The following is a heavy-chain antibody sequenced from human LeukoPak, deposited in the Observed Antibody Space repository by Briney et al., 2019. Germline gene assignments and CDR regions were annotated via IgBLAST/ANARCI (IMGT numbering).Heavy chain of an antibody. Sequence: PSETLSLTCTVSGGSISSYYWSWIRQPAGKGLEWIGRIYTSGSTNYNPSLKSRVTMSVDTSKNQFSLKLSSVTAADTAEYYCARGRGVKYYYDSSGYYLDYWGQGTLVTVSS. J-gene: IGHJ4*02. V-gene: IGHV4-4*07. D-gene: IGHD3-22*01. CDR1: GGSISSYY. CDR2: IYTSGST. CDR3: ARGRGVKYYYDSSGYYLDY.